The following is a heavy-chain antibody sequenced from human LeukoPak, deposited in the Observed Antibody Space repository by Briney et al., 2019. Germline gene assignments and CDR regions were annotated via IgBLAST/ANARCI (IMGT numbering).Heavy chain of an antibody. CDR3: ARALLGRFDY. CDR2: TYYRSMWYN. D-gene: IGHD3-3*02. Sequence: SQTLSLTCDISGDSVSSNSAAWTWIRQSPSRGLEWLGRTYYRSMWYNDYAVSMKSRLTINPDTSKNQFSLQLNSVTPEDTAVYYCARALLGRFDYWGQGALVTVSS. CDR1: GDSVSSNSAA. V-gene: IGHV6-1*01. J-gene: IGHJ4*02.